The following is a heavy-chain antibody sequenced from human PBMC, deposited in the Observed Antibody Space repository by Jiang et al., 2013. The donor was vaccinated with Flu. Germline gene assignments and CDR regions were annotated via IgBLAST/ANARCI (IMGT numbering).Heavy chain of an antibody. V-gene: IGHV4-31*03. D-gene: IGHD5-24*01. CDR3: ATLPSGMATINAFFDY. J-gene: IGHJ4*02. CDR1: GGSISSGGYY. Sequence: LLKPSQTLSLTCTVSGGSISSGGYYWSWIRQHPGKGLEWIGYIYYSGSTYYNPSLKSRVTISVDTSKNQFSLKLSSVTAADTAVYYCATLPSGMATINAFFDYWGQGTLVTVSS. CDR2: IYYSGST.